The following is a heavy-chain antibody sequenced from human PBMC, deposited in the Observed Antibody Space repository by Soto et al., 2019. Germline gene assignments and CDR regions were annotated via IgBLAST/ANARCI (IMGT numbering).Heavy chain of an antibody. Sequence: GESLKISCKGSGYSFTSYWIGWVRQMPGKGLEWMGIIYPGDSDTRYSPSFQGQVTISADKSISTAYLQWSSLKASNTAMYYCARTNGSGSYYYYYYGMDVWGQGTTVTVSS. D-gene: IGHD3-10*01. J-gene: IGHJ6*02. CDR3: ARTNGSGSYYYYYYGMDV. CDR1: GYSFTSYW. CDR2: IYPGDSDT. V-gene: IGHV5-51*01.